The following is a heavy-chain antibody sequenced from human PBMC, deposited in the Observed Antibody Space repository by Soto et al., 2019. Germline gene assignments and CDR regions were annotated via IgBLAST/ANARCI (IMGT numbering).Heavy chain of an antibody. D-gene: IGHD6-13*01. CDR3: AKSKGKTAGRKSYFDS. Sequence: QVQLQQWGAGLLKPSETLSLTCAVYGWSFSDYYWSWFRQPPEKGLEWIGEINHIGNTNYNPSLQSRVSISMDTSKNQFSLILSSVTAADTALYYCAKSKGKTAGRKSYFDSWGQGTLVTVSS. CDR1: GWSFSDYY. CDR2: INHIGNT. V-gene: IGHV4-34*01. J-gene: IGHJ4*02.